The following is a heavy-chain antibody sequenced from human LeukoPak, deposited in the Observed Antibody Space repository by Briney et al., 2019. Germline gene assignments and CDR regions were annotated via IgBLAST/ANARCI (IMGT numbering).Heavy chain of an antibody. CDR2: IYSGGST. V-gene: IGHV3-66*01. CDR3: ARDLRHFDY. CDR1: GFTFSSYW. J-gene: IGHJ4*02. Sequence: GGSLRLSCAASGFTFSSYWMSWVRQAPGKGLEWVSVIYSGGSTYYADSVKGRFTISRDNSKNTLYLQMNSLRAEDTAVYYCARDLRHFDYWGQGTLVTVSS. D-gene: IGHD5/OR15-5a*01.